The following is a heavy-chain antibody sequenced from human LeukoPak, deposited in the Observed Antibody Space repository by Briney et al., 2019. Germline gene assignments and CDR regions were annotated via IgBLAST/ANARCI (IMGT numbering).Heavy chain of an antibody. J-gene: IGHJ4*02. CDR1: GYTFTDFD. CDR3: ARSPHILTGENFDY. V-gene: IGHV1-2*02. CDR2: INPNSGGT. D-gene: IGHD3-9*01. Sequence: ASVKVSCKASGYTFTDFDINWVRQATGQGLEWMGWINPNSGGTNYQGRVTMTRDTSITTAYMEMSRLRSDDTALYYCARSPHILTGENFDYWGQGTLVTVSS.